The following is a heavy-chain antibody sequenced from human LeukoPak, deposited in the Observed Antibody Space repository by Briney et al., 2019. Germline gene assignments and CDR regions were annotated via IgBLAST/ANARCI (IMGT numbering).Heavy chain of an antibody. J-gene: IGHJ6*03. D-gene: IGHD3-3*01. CDR3: ARRTYYDFWSGPSYYYYYMDV. V-gene: IGHV1-8*03. Sequence: ASVNVSCKASGYTFTSYDINWVRQATGQGLEWMGWMNPNSGNTGFAQKFQGRVTITRNTSISTAYMELSSLRSEDTAVYYCARRTYYDFWSGPSYYYYYMDVWGKGTTVTVSS. CDR2: MNPNSGNT. CDR1: GYTFTSYD.